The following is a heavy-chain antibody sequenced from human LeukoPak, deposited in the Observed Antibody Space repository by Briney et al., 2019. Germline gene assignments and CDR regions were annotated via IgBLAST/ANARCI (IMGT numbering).Heavy chain of an antibody. D-gene: IGHD2-21*02. CDR1: GGTFSSYA. V-gene: IGHV1-69*04. CDR3: ANGMTATSFDP. J-gene: IGHJ5*02. CDR2: IFSILGIA. Sequence: SVKVSCKASGGTFSSYAISWVRPAPGQGLEWMGRIFSILGIANYAQKFQGRVTITADKSTSTAYMELSSLRSEDTAVYYCANGMTATSFDPWGQENLVTVSS.